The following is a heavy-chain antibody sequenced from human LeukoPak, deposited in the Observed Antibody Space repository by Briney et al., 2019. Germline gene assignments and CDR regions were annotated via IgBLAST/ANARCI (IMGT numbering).Heavy chain of an antibody. Sequence: GGSLRLSCAASGFTFSSYSMNWVRQAPGKGLEGVSSISSSSSYIYYADSVKGRFTISRDNAKNSLYLQMNSLRAEDTAVYYCARDRKGGSGSYYRSLYDYWGQGTLVTVSS. D-gene: IGHD3-10*01. CDR3: ARDRKGGSGSYYRSLYDY. CDR1: GFTFSSYS. J-gene: IGHJ4*02. V-gene: IGHV3-21*01. CDR2: ISSSSSYI.